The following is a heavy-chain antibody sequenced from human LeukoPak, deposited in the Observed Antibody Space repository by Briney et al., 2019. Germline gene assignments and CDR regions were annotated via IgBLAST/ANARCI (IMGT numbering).Heavy chain of an antibody. CDR3: ARRGIVVVPAATNYYYYYYMDV. J-gene: IGHJ6*03. CDR2: VNHSGST. V-gene: IGHV4-34*01. CDR1: GGSFSGYY. Sequence: SETLSLTCAVYGGSFSGYYWSWIRQPPGKGLEWIGEVNHSGSTNYNPSLKSRVTISVDTSKNQFSLKLSSVTAADTAVYYCARRGIVVVPAATNYYYYYYMDVWGKGTTVTVSS. D-gene: IGHD2-2*01.